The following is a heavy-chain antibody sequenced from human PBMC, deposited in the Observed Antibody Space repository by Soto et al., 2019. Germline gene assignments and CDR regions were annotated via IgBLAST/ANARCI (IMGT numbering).Heavy chain of an antibody. D-gene: IGHD5-12*01. CDR2: ISSSSSYT. Sequence: GGSLRLSCAASGFTFSDYYMSWIRQAPWKGLEWVSYISSSSSYTNYADSVKGRFTISRDNAKNSLYLQMNSLRAEDTAVYYCARGGYSGYDYGGLFDYWGQGTLVTVSS. V-gene: IGHV3-11*05. CDR3: ARGGYSGYDYGGLFDY. CDR1: GFTFSDYY. J-gene: IGHJ4*02.